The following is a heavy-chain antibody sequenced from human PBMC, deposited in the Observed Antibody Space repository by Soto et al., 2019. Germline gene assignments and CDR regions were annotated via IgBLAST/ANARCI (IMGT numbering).Heavy chain of an antibody. J-gene: IGHJ6*03. D-gene: IGHD1-26*01. Sequence: QLQLRESGPGLVQPAQNLSLTCTVAGGSITGGFSYWTWVRHHPGKGLEWVGHIYYSGTAYYNPSLKSRVDLSVDPAQSRFSLKLSSVAAVDTDIYFCSRCLPGGTVFYMDIWGEGTTVTVSS. CDR1: GGSITGGFSY. CDR2: IYYSGTA. V-gene: IGHV4-31*03. CDR3: SRCLPGGTVFYMDI.